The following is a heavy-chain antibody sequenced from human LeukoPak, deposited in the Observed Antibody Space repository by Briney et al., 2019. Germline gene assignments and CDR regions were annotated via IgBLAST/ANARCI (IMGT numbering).Heavy chain of an antibody. CDR3: SRESGAFCPFGY. V-gene: IGHV4/OR15-8*02. CDR2: ISLTGQT. D-gene: IGHD1-26*01. J-gene: IGHJ4*02. CDR1: GFTFNSYW. Sequence: ESLGLSCEASGFTFNSYWMSWVRQSPGQGLEWIGEISLTGQTNYNPSLSGRVTMLLDESSNHLSLHLTSVTAADTATYYCSRESGAFCPFGYWGQGTLVIVPS.